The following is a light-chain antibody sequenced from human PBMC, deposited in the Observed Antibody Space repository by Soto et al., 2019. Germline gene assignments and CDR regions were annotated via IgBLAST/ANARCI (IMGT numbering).Light chain of an antibody. J-gene: IGKJ3*01. CDR2: AAS. Sequence: DIPMTQSPSSLSASIGDRVTITCRASQRINSYLNWYQQKPGTAPKLLIYAASNLQSGVPSRFSGSGSGTDFTLTISSLQPADFATYYCQQSYSGPPTFGPGTNVDIK. CDR1: QRINSY. V-gene: IGKV1-39*01. CDR3: QQSYSGPPT.